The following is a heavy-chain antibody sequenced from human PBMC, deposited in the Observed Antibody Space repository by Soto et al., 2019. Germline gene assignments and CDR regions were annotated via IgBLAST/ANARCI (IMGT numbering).Heavy chain of an antibody. CDR1: GYTFTSYA. CDR3: ASSHALYYYYGMDV. Sequence: QVQLVQSGAEVKKPGASVKVSCKASGYTFTSYAMHWVRQAPGQRLEWMGWINAGNGNTKYSQKFQGRVTITRDTAASKAYMELSSVRFEDTAVYYCASSHALYYYYGMDVWGQGTTVTVSS. CDR2: INAGNGNT. V-gene: IGHV1-3*01. D-gene: IGHD2-2*01. J-gene: IGHJ6*02.